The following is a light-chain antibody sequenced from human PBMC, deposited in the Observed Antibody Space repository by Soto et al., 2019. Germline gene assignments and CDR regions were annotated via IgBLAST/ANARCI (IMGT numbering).Light chain of an antibody. Sequence: EIVLTQSPGTLSLSPGDRTTLSCRASQSVRSNYLAWYQQKPGQAPRLLLYGASSRATGIPDRFSGSGSGTDFTLTISRLEPEDFAVYYCQQDDTSPPLTFGGGTTVEIK. CDR3: QQDDTSPPLT. V-gene: IGKV3-20*01. CDR1: QSVRSNY. J-gene: IGKJ4*01. CDR2: GAS.